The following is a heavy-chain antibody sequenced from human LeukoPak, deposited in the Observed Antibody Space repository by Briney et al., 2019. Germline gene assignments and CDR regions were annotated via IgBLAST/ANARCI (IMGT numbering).Heavy chain of an antibody. CDR3: ARAVPEQELVRGAFDY. V-gene: IGHV4-39*07. Sequence: PSDTLSLTCTVSGGSISNSRYYWGWIRQPPGKGLEWIASIFYGGSTHYNPSLKSRVTILVDTSKNQFSLKMTSVTAADTAVYYCARAVPEQELVRGAFDYWGQGILVTVSS. CDR1: GGSISNSRYY. CDR2: IFYGGST. J-gene: IGHJ4*02. D-gene: IGHD6-13*01.